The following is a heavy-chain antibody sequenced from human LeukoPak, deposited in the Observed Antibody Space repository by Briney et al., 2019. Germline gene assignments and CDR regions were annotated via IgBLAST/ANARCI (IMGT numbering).Heavy chain of an antibody. CDR1: GFTFSSYS. D-gene: IGHD3-16*02. V-gene: IGHV3-21*01. CDR3: ASLSASFAFDI. Sequence: GGSPRLSCAASGFTFSSYSMNWVRQAPGKGLEWVSSISSSSYIYYADSVKGRFTISRDNAKNSLYLQMNSLRAEDTAVYYCASLSASFAFDIWGQGTMVTVSS. CDR2: ISSSSYI. J-gene: IGHJ3*02.